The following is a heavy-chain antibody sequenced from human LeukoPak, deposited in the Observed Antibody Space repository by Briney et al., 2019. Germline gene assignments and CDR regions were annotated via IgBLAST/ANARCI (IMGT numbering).Heavy chain of an antibody. Sequence: ASVKVSCKASGYTFTGYYMHWVRQAPGQGLGWMGWINPNSGGTNYAQKFQGRVTMTRDTSISTAYMELSRLRSDDTAAYYCARGFTIFGVVIMRGGYYYYMDVWGKGTTVTVSS. CDR1: GYTFTGYY. CDR3: ARGFTIFGVVIMRGGYYYYMDV. V-gene: IGHV1-2*02. D-gene: IGHD3-3*01. CDR2: INPNSGGT. J-gene: IGHJ6*03.